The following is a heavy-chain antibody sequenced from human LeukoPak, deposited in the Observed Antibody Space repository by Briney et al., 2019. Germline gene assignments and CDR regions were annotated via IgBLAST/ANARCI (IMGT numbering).Heavy chain of an antibody. J-gene: IGHJ4*02. CDR2: INPSGGST. Sequence: ASVKVSCKASGYTFTGYYMHWVRQAPGQGLEWMGRINPSGGSTSYAQKFQGRVTMTRDTSTSTVYMELSSLRSEDTAVYYCARGTAYDFWSGYPTNYFDYWGQGTLVTVSS. CDR3: ARGTAYDFWSGYPTNYFDY. D-gene: IGHD3-3*01. V-gene: IGHV1-46*01. CDR1: GYTFTGYY.